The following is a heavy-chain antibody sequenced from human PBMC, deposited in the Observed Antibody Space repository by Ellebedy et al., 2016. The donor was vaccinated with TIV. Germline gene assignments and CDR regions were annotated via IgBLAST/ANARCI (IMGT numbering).Heavy chain of an antibody. V-gene: IGHV4-4*07. D-gene: IGHD1-26*01. CDR1: GGSISGHY. Sequence: MPGGSLRLSCTVSGGSISGHYWHWVRQPAGKGLEWIGRFYSSGRTNYHPSLKSRVTMSVDTSKNQFSLRLTSVTAADTAFYYCARAQGAATIWDWFDPWGQGILVTVSS. CDR2: FYSSGRT. J-gene: IGHJ5*02. CDR3: ARAQGAATIWDWFDP.